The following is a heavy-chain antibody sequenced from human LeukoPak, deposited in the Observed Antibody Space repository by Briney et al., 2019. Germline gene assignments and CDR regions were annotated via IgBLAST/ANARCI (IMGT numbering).Heavy chain of an antibody. CDR2: INWNGDST. CDR3: AREVATYDHYYYMDV. J-gene: IGHJ6*03. CDR1: GFTFDDYG. V-gene: IGHV3-20*04. D-gene: IGHD5-12*01. Sequence: GGSLRLSCAAAGFTFDDYGMSWVRQAPGKGLEWVSNINWNGDSTGYADSVKGRFTISRDNGKNSLYLQMNSLRAEDTALYYCAREVATYDHYYYMDVWGKGTTVTVSS.